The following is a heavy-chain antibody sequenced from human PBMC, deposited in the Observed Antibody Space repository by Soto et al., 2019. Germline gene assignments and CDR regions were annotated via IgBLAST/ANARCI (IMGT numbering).Heavy chain of an antibody. D-gene: IGHD3-22*01. CDR2: IYHSGST. CDR3: ARYSYDSSGYFEFDY. Sequence: PSESLSLTCAVSGGSISSSNWWRWVRQPPGKGLEWIGEIYHSGSTNYNPSLKSRVTISVDKSKNQFSLKLSSVTAADTAVYYCARYSYDSSGYFEFDYWGPGTLVTVS. J-gene: IGHJ4*02. CDR1: GGSISSSNW. V-gene: IGHV4-4*02.